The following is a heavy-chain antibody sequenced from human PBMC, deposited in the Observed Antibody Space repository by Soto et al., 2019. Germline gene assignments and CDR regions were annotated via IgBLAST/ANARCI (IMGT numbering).Heavy chain of an antibody. CDR3: ARAVAVPADFDY. Sequence: QVQLVQSGAEEKKPGASVKVSCKASGYTFTGYAMHWVRQAPGQRLEWMGWINAGNGNTKYSQKFQGRVTITRDTSASTAYMELSSLRSEDTDVYYCARAVAVPADFDYWGHGTLVTVSS. D-gene: IGHD6-19*01. CDR1: GYTFTGYA. CDR2: INAGNGNT. V-gene: IGHV1-3*05. J-gene: IGHJ4*01.